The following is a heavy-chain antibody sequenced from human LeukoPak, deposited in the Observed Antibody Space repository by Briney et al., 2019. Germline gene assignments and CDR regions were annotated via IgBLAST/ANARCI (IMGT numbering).Heavy chain of an antibody. D-gene: IGHD1-1*01. CDR2: ISSGGST. CDR3: AMNWNCDY. J-gene: IGHJ4*02. V-gene: IGHV3-64D*09. Sequence: GGSLRLSCSASGFTSRSYAMLWVRQAPGKGLECVSVISSGGSTHYADSVKGRFTISRDDSENTLYLQMSSLRAEDTAVYYCAMNWNCDYWGQGTLVTVSS. CDR1: GFTSRSYA.